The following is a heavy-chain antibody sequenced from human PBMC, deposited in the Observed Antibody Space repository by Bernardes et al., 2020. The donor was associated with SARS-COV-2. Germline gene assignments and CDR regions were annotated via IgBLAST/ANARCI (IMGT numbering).Heavy chain of an antibody. D-gene: IGHD6-19*01. J-gene: IGHJ4*02. Sequence: SETLSLTCAVYGGSFGGYFWSWIRQSPGKGLEWIGEIDFSGNTNNNPSLKSRVSISIDTSKSQFSLNLTSVTAADTAVYYCARVGAVAGSFDHWCQGTLVTVSS. V-gene: IGHV4-34*01. CDR1: GGSFGGYF. CDR3: ARVGAVAGSFDH. CDR2: IDFSGNT.